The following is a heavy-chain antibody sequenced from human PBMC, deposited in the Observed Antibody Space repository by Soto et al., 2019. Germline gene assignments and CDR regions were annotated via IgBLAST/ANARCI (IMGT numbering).Heavy chain of an antibody. Sequence: GGSLRLSCAASGFTFSSYAMSWVRQAPGKGLEWVSAISGSGGSTYYADSVKDRFTISRDNSKNTLYLQMNSLRAEDTAVYYCAKDWKIEDYFDYWGQGTLVTVSS. J-gene: IGHJ4*02. CDR1: GFTFSSYA. D-gene: IGHD1-1*01. CDR3: AKDWKIEDYFDY. CDR2: ISGSGGST. V-gene: IGHV3-23*01.